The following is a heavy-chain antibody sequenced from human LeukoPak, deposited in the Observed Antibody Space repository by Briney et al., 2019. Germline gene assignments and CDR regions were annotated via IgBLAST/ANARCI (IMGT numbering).Heavy chain of an antibody. CDR3: ARDYDYVWGSSCFDY. CDR2: FSGSGVST. CDR1: GFTFSNYA. J-gene: IGHJ4*02. D-gene: IGHD3-16*01. V-gene: IGHV3-23*01. Sequence: PGGSLRLSCAASGFTFSNYAMSWVRQAPGKGLEWVSAFSGSGVSTHYADSVKGRFTISRDNAKNSLYLQMNSLRPEDTAVYYCARDYDYVWGSSCFDYWGQGTLVTVSS.